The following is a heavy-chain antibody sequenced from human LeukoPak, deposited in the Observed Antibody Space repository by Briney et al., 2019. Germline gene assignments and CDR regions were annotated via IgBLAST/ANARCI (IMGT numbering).Heavy chain of an antibody. CDR1: GYTFTSYG. Sequence: ASVKVSCKASGYTFTSYGISWVRQAPGQGLEWMGWISAYNGNTSYAQKFQGRVTMTRDTSTSTVYMELSSLRSEDTAVYYCATPTSYDYYYYGMDVWGQGTTVTVSS. J-gene: IGHJ6*02. CDR3: ATPTSYDYYYYGMDV. CDR2: ISAYNGNT. D-gene: IGHD1-26*01. V-gene: IGHV1-18*01.